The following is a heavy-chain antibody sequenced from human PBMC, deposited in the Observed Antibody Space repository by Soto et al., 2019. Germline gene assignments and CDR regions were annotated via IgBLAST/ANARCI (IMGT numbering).Heavy chain of an antibody. V-gene: IGHV3-11*01. D-gene: IGHD3-9*01. Sequence: QVQLVESGGGLVQPGGSLRLSCTASGFTFSDYYMTWIRQAPGKGLESVSYISSSGTRMYCADSVKGRFTISRDNAKNSLYLQLNSLRAEDTAVYYCAREYYDVLTDYYRYYYIDVWGKGITVTVSS. J-gene: IGHJ6*03. CDR3: AREYYDVLTDYYRYYYIDV. CDR2: ISSSGTRM. CDR1: GFTFSDYY.